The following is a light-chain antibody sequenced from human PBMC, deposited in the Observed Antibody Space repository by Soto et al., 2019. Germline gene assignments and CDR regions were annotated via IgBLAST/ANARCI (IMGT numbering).Light chain of an antibody. CDR2: GAS. CDR3: QQYCSSPWT. J-gene: IGKJ1*01. CDR1: QSVSSSY. V-gene: IGKV3-20*01. Sequence: EIVLTQSPGTLSLSAGERATLSCRASQSVSSSYLAWYQQKPGQAPRLLIYGASSRATGIPARFSGSGSGTDFTLTISRLEPEDFAVYYCQQYCSSPWTFGQGTKVEIK.